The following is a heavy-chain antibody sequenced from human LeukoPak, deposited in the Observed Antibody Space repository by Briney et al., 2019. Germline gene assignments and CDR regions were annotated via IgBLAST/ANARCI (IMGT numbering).Heavy chain of an antibody. J-gene: IGHJ5*02. V-gene: IGHV3-48*01. CDR1: GFTFSSYS. D-gene: IGHD3-3*01. Sequence: GGSLRLSCAASGFTFSSYSMNWVRQAPGKGLEWVSYISSSSSTIYYADSVEGRFTISRDNAKNSLYLQMNSLRAEDTAVYYCARESFLEWLLSANWFDPWGQGTLVTVSS. CDR2: ISSSSSTI. CDR3: ARESFLEWLLSANWFDP.